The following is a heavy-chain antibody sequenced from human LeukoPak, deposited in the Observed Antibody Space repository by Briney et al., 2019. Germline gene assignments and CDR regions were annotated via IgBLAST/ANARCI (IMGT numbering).Heavy chain of an antibody. V-gene: IGHV3-23*01. CDR3: AKQVPAAIGPYYFDY. J-gene: IGHJ4*02. CDR2: ISGSGGST. D-gene: IGHD2-2*01. CDR1: GFIFSNAW. Sequence: GGSLRLSCAASGFIFSNAWMNWVRPAPGKGREGVSVISGSGGSTYYADSVKGRFTISRDNSKNTLYLQMNSLRAEDTAVYYCAKQVPAAIGPYYFDYWGQGTLVTVSS.